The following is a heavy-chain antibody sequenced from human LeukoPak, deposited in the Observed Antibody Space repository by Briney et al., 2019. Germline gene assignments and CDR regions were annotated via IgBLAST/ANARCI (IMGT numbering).Heavy chain of an antibody. D-gene: IGHD3-22*01. CDR2: MNPNSGNT. V-gene: IGHV1-8*03. CDR1: GYTFTTYE. CDR3: ARVFGLGDSSGYYRFDY. J-gene: IGHJ4*02. Sequence: GASVKVSCKASGYTFTTYEIHWVRQATGQGLEWMGWMNPNSGNTGYVQNFQGRVTITADESTSTAYMELSSLRSEDTAVYYCARVFGLGDSSGYYRFDYWGQGTLVTVSS.